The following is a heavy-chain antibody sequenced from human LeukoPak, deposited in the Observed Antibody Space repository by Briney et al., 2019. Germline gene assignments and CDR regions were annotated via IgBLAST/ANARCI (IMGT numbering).Heavy chain of an antibody. CDR3: ARGWGSGNYYSVDH. CDR2: ISYDGTNK. V-gene: IGHV3-30*04. CDR1: GFTFTNYA. Sequence: GKSLRLSCAASGFTFTNYAVHWVRQAPGKGLEWVALISYDGTNKYYADSVKGRFTISRDDSNNTVSLQMNFLRPEDTTVYYCARGWGSGNYYSVDHWGQGTLVTVSS. J-gene: IGHJ4*02. D-gene: IGHD3-10*01.